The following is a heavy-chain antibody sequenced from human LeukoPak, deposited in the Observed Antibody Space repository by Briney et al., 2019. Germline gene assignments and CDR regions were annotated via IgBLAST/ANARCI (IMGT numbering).Heavy chain of an antibody. V-gene: IGHV4-31*03. Sequence: SQTLSLTCTVSGGSISSGGYYWSWIRQHPGKGLEWIGYIYYSGSTYYNPSLKSRVTISVDTSKNQFSLKLSSVTAADTAVYYCARDIVVVVAATRRTDAFDIWGQGTMVTGSS. CDR2: IYYSGST. CDR1: GGSISSGGYY. D-gene: IGHD2-15*01. J-gene: IGHJ3*02. CDR3: ARDIVVVVAATRRTDAFDI.